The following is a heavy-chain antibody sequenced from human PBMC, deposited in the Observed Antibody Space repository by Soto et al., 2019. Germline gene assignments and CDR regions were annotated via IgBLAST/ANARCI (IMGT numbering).Heavy chain of an antibody. J-gene: IGHJ4*02. CDR1: GFTFSSYE. CDR2: ISSSGSTI. Sequence: EVQLVESGGGLVQPGGSLRLSCAASGFTFSSYEMNWVRQAPGKGLEWVSYISSSGSTIYYADSVKGRFTISRDNAKNSLYLQMNSLRAEDTAVYYCAREANRWGFDYWGQGTLVTVSS. CDR3: AREANRWGFDY. V-gene: IGHV3-48*03. D-gene: IGHD3-16*01.